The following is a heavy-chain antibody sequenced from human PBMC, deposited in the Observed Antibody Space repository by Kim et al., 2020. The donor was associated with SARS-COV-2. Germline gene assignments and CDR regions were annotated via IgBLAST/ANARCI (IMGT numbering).Heavy chain of an antibody. V-gene: IGHV1-3*01. CDR1: GYTFTALA. D-gene: IGHD3-3*02. CDR3: ARDRPLNGIWDAFDI. CDR2: ISPASGNT. J-gene: IGHJ3*02. Sequence: ASVKVSCKASGYTFTALAIHWVRQAPGQRPQWMGWISPASGNTKYSQKFQDRVTITRDTSATTAYMELSSLTSEDTAVYYCARDRPLNGIWDAFDIWGQGTLVTVSS.